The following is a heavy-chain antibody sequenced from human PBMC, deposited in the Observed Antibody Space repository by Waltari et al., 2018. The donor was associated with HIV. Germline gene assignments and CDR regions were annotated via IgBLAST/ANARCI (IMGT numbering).Heavy chain of an antibody. CDR1: GGSFSGYY. J-gene: IGHJ6*02. CDR2: INHSGST. Sequence: VQLQQWGAGLLKPSETLSLTCAVYGGSFSGYYWSWIRQHPGKGLEWIGEINHSGSTNYNPSLKSRVTISVDTSKNQFSLKLSSVTAADTAVYYCARIRFLEWFSTPYYYYYGMDVWGQGTTVTVSS. CDR3: ARIRFLEWFSTPYYYYYGMDV. D-gene: IGHD3-3*01. V-gene: IGHV4-34*01.